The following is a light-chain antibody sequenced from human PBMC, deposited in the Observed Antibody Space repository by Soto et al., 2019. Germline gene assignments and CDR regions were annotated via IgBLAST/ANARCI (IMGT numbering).Light chain of an antibody. CDR3: QQYGSSPWT. CDR1: QSVSSSY. J-gene: IGKJ1*01. V-gene: IGKV3-20*01. CDR2: AAS. Sequence: EIVLTQSPGTLSLSPGERATLSCRASQSVSSSYLAWYQQTPGQAPRLLIYAASSRATGIPDNFSGSGSGTDFTLTISRLEPEDFAVYYCQQYGSSPWTFGQGTKVEIK.